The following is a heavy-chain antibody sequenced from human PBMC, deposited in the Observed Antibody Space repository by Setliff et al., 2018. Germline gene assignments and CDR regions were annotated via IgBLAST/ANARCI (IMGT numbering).Heavy chain of an antibody. V-gene: IGHV1-69*13. Sequence: SVKVSCKASGYSFTSYDINWVRLAAGQGLEWMGWIIAVFGTAKYAQKFQGRVTISADESTRTVYMELSSLRFEDTAVYYCARDTRDKYDTSGHYLSLDYWGQGTLVTVSS. CDR1: GYSFTSYD. CDR2: IIAVFGTA. D-gene: IGHD3-22*01. J-gene: IGHJ4*02. CDR3: ARDTRDKYDTSGHYLSLDY.